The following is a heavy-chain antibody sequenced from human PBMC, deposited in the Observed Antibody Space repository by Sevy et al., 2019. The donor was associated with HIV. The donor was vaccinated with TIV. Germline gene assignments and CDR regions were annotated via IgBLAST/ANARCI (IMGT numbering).Heavy chain of an antibody. J-gene: IGHJ4*02. D-gene: IGHD3-22*01. CDR3: ARDSYYYDMHSSYRPPDY. CDR1: GYNFNTYG. Sequence: ASVKVSCKASGYNFNTYGITWVRQAPGQGLEWMGWIGVNNGKTNYAARLQARISMTADTSTSTVYMELRTLTSDDPAIYFCARDSYYYDMHSSYRPPDYWGQGTLVTVSS. CDR2: IGVNNGKT. V-gene: IGHV1-18*01.